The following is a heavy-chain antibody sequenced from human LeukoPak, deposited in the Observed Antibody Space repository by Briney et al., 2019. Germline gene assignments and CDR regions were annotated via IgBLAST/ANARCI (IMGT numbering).Heavy chain of an antibody. CDR1: GDTFSSYA. Sequence: ASVKVSCKVSGDTFSSYAFSWLRQAPGQGLEWMGGIIPIYGTPNYAQKFPGRVTITTDESTSTAYMELSSLRSEDTAVYYCARDHWGIVENGYDYFYYDMDVWGKGTTVTVSS. CDR2: IIPIYGTP. CDR3: ARDHWGIVENGYDYFYYDMDV. D-gene: IGHD7-27*01. J-gene: IGHJ6*03. V-gene: IGHV1-69*05.